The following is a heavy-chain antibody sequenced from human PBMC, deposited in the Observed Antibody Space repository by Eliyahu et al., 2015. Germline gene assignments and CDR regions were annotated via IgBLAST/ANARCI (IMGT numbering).Heavy chain of an antibody. Sequence: QLQLQESGPGLVKPSETLSLTCTVSGGSISSSSYYWGWIRQPPGKGLEWIGGIYYSGSAPSTPSLKSRVTISVDTSKNQFSLKLSSVTAADTAVYYCASSRYDFWSGYYQTQYYFDYWGQGTLVTVSS. J-gene: IGHJ4*02. CDR1: GGSISSSSYY. V-gene: IGHV4-39*01. D-gene: IGHD3-3*01. CDR3: ASSRYDFWSGYYQTQYYFDY. CDR2: IYYSGSA.